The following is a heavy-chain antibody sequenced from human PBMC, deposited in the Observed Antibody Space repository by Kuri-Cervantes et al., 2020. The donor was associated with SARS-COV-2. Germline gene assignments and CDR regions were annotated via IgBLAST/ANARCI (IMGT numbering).Heavy chain of an antibody. Sequence: ASVKVSCKASGFTFTSYDFNWVRQASGQGLEWMGWMNPNSGITGYAQKFQGRVTMTRDTSISTAYMELSRLRSDDTAVYYCARVRGGYCSSTSCPNFHIDYWGQGTMVTVSS. CDR3: ARVRGGYCSSTSCPNFHIDY. J-gene: IGHJ4*02. CDR1: GFTFTSYD. V-gene: IGHV1-8*01. CDR2: MNPNSGIT. D-gene: IGHD2-2*01.